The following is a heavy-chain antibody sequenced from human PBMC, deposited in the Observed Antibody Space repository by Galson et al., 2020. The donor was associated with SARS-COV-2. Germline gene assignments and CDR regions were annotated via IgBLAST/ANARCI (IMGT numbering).Heavy chain of an antibody. CDR3: ARDVNGQKIAVAKWFDP. Sequence: GGSLRLSCAASGFTFSSYWMSWVRQAPGKGLEWVANIKQDGSEKYYVDSVKGRFTISRDNAKNSLYLQMNSLRAEDTAVYYCARDVNGQKIAVAKWFDPWGQGTLVTVSS. D-gene: IGHD6-19*01. V-gene: IGHV3-7*01. CDR2: IKQDGSEK. J-gene: IGHJ5*02. CDR1: GFTFSSYW.